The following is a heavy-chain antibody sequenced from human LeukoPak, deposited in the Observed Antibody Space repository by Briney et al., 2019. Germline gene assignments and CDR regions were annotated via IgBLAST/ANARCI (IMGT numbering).Heavy chain of an antibody. CDR3: ARPLGNGYSYWYFDL. J-gene: IGHJ2*01. CDR1: GGSISSYD. CDR2: IYYGGST. Sequence: SETLSLSCTVSGGSISSYDWSWIRQPPGKGLEWVGYIYYGGSTRNNPSLQSRVTISIDTSKNQISLKLSSVTAADTAVYYCARPLGNGYSYWYFDLWGRGPLDTVSS. V-gene: IGHV4-59*01. D-gene: IGHD3-22*01.